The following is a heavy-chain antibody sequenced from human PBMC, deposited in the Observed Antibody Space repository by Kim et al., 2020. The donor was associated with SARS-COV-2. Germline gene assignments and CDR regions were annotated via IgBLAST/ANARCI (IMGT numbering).Heavy chain of an antibody. Sequence: SVKVSCKASGGTFSSYAISWVRQAPGQGLEWMGGIIPIFGTANYAQKFQGRVTITADESTSTAYMELSSLRSEDTAVYYCARDTYSSSSWEGDYYYYYGMDVWGQGTTVTVSS. V-gene: IGHV1-69*13. CDR1: GGTFSSYA. CDR2: IIPIFGTA. J-gene: IGHJ6*02. CDR3: ARDTYSSSSWEGDYYYYYGMDV. D-gene: IGHD6-6*01.